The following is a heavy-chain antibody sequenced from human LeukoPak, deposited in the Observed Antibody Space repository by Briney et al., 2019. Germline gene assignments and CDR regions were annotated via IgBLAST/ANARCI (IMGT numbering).Heavy chain of an antibody. J-gene: IGHJ4*02. Sequence: GGSLRLSCAASGFSFTSYNFHWVRQAPGKGLEWVAVISYDGSNKYYADSVKGRFTISRDNSKNTLYLQMNSLRAEDTAVYYCARGGDYWGQGTLVTVSS. CDR1: GFSFTSYN. CDR3: ARGGDY. D-gene: IGHD3-16*01. CDR2: ISYDGSNK. V-gene: IGHV3-30*04.